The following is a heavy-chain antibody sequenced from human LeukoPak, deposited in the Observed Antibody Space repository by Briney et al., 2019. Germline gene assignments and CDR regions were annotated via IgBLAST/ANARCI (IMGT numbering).Heavy chain of an antibody. J-gene: IGHJ6*02. CDR3: ARHWGIAVAGKDYYARDV. Sequence: PSETLSLTCTVSGGSISKSSYYWAWLRQPPGKGLEWIGSIYYSGNTYDNPSLKSRITISVDTSKNQFSLKLSSVTAADTAVYYCARHWGIAVAGKDYYARDVWGQGTTVTVSS. CDR1: GGSISKSSYY. V-gene: IGHV4-39*01. D-gene: IGHD6-19*01. CDR2: IYYSGNT.